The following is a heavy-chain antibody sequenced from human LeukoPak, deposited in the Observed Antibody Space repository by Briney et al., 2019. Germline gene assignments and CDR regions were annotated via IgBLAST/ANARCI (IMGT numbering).Heavy chain of an antibody. D-gene: IGHD6-13*01. J-gene: IGHJ4*02. CDR3: ARVSDPAAGFSSTDGFDY. V-gene: IGHV4-39*07. CDR1: GGSINSSNYY. Sequence: SETLSLTCTVSGGSINSSNYYWGWIRQPPGKGLEWIGEINHSGSTNYNPSLKSRVTISVDTSKNQFSLKLSSVTAADTAVYYCARVSDPAAGFSSTDGFDYWGQGTLVTVSS. CDR2: INHSGST.